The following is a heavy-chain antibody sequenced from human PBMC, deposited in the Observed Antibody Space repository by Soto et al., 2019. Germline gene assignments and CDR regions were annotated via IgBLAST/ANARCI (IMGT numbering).Heavy chain of an antibody. J-gene: IGHJ6*02. CDR1: GFNFNSYT. V-gene: IGHV3-21*01. Sequence: ESGGGLVKPGGSLRLSCAASGFNFNSYTINWVRQAPGKRLEWLSSISSSGYIFSTDSVRGRFTISRDNAKNSVYLQINSLRAEDTAVYFCARDCSVGSCYPGMDVWGQGTTVTVSS. CDR2: ISSSGYI. D-gene: IGHD2-15*01. CDR3: ARDCSVGSCYPGMDV.